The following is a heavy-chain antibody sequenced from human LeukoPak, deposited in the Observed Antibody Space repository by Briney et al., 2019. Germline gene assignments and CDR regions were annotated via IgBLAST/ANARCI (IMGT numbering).Heavy chain of an antibody. J-gene: IGHJ4*02. CDR1: GGTFSSYA. D-gene: IGHD3-10*01. Sequence: ASVKVSCKASGGTFSSYAISWVRQAPGQGLEWMGRIIPILGIANYAQKFQGRVTITADKSTSTAYMELSSLRSEDTAVYYCARRGVVSVSKAPGVPFDYWGQGTLVTVSS. CDR3: ARRGVVSVSKAPGVPFDY. CDR2: IIPILGIA. V-gene: IGHV1-69*04.